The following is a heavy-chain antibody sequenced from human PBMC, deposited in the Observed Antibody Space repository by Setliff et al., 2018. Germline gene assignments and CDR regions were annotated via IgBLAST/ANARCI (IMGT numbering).Heavy chain of an antibody. CDR1: GDSITSGSYY. J-gene: IGHJ4*02. CDR3: AEATGFGELFI. D-gene: IGHD3-10*01. V-gene: IGHV4-61*09. CDR2: IYTRGST. Sequence: PSETLSLTCTVSGDSITSGSYYWSWIRQPAGKGLEWIGQIYTRGSTNENPSLKSRVTISVDTSKNQVSLRLTSVTAADTAIYYCAEATGFGELFIWGQGTVVTVSS.